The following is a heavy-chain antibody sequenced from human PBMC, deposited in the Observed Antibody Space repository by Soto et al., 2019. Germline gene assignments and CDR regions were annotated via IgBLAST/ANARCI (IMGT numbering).Heavy chain of an antibody. CDR1: GFTFSSYS. D-gene: IGHD3-22*01. V-gene: IGHV3-21*01. J-gene: IGHJ4*02. CDR2: ISSSSSYI. CDR3: ARKESYYDSSGYSG. Sequence: LRLSCAASGFTFSSYSMNWVRQAPGKGLEWVSSISSSSSYIYYADSVKGRFTIPRDNAKNSLYLQMNSLRAEDTAVYYCARKESYYDSSGYSGWGQGTLVTVSS.